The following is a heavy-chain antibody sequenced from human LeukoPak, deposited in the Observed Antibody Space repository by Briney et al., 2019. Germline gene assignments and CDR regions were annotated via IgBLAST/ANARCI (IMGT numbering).Heavy chain of an antibody. V-gene: IGHV1-69*04. CDR1: GDTFTNYA. CDR3: AREDLAAGASAFDY. Sequence: SVKVSCKASGDTFTNYAITWVRQAPGQGLEWMGRFISFLNQATYAQKFQGSVTISADKSTNTAYMEVDSLKSEDTAVYYCAREDLAAGASAFDYWGQGTLVTVSA. J-gene: IGHJ4*02. CDR2: FISFLNQA. D-gene: IGHD6-25*01.